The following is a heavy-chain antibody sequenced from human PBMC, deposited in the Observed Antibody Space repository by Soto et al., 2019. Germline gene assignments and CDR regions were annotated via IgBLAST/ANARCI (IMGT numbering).Heavy chain of an antibody. Sequence: QVQLVESGGGVVQPGRSLRLSCAASGFTFSSYGMHWVRQAPGKGLEWVAVIWYDGSNKYYADSMKGRFTISRDNSKNTLYLQMNSLRAEDTAVYYCARVDQETYSSSWYYYFDYWGQGTLVTVSS. V-gene: IGHV3-33*01. D-gene: IGHD6-13*01. CDR3: ARVDQETYSSSWYYYFDY. CDR2: IWYDGSNK. J-gene: IGHJ4*02. CDR1: GFTFSSYG.